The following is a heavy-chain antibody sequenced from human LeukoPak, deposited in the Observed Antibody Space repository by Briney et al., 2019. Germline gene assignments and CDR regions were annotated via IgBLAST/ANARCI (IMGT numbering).Heavy chain of an antibody. CDR1: GGSLSSYY. CDR2: IYTSGST. D-gene: IGHD7-27*01. V-gene: IGHV4-4*07. CDR3: AREVRNWEEYYFDY. Sequence: SETLSLTCTVSGGSLSSYYWSWIRQPAGKGLEWIGRIYTSGSTNYNPSLKSRVTMSVDTSKNQFSLKLSSVTAADTAVYYWAREVRNWEEYYFDYWGQGTLVTVSS. J-gene: IGHJ4*02.